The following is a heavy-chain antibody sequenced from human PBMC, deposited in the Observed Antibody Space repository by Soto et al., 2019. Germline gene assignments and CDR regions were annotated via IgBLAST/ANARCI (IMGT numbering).Heavy chain of an antibody. CDR3: AENIGLEAIPAPGFGP. CDR2: SSGSGGTT. CDR1: TIISLA. Sequence: TIISLAIRRVLQAPRKGWVWGIDSSGSGGTTDYAAPVKGRFTISRDNSKNTLYLQMNSLRAEDTAVYYCAENIGLEAIPAPGFGPWGQGTLVSVSS. J-gene: IGHJ5*02. D-gene: IGHD2-2*01. V-gene: IGHV3-23*01.